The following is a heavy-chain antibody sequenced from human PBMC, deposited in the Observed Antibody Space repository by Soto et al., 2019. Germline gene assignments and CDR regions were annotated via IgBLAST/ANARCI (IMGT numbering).Heavy chain of an antibody. Sequence: SETLSLTCTVSGGSISSYYWSWIRQPPGKGLEWIGYIYYSGSTNYNPSLKSRVTISVDTSKNQFSLKLSSVTAADTAVYHCASGDSYGAFDYWGQGTLVTAPQ. D-gene: IGHD5-18*01. CDR1: GGSISSYY. V-gene: IGHV4-59*08. CDR3: ASGDSYGAFDY. J-gene: IGHJ4*02. CDR2: IYYSGST.